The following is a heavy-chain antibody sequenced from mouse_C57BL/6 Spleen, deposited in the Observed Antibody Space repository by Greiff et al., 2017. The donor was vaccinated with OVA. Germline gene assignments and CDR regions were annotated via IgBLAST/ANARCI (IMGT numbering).Heavy chain of an antibody. V-gene: IGHV3-6*01. CDR1: GYSITSGYY. D-gene: IGHD2-4*01. Sequence: VQLKESGPGLVKPSQSLSLTCSVTGYSITSGYYWNWIRQFPGNKLEWMGYISYDGSNNYNPSLKNRISITRDTSKNQFFLKLNSVTTEDTATYYCARGEGYDYDRYFDVWGTGTTVTVSS. J-gene: IGHJ1*03. CDR3: ARGEGYDYDRYFDV. CDR2: ISYDGSN.